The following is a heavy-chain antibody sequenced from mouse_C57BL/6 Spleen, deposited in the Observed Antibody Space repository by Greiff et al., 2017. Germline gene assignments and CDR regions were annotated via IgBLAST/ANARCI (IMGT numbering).Heavy chain of an antibody. CDR2: ISSGGAYT. CDR1: GFTFSSYA. J-gene: IGHJ4*01. CDR3: TRDQGDAMDY. V-gene: IGHV5-9-1*02. Sequence: EVQGVESGAGLVKPGGSLKLSCAASGFTFSSYAMSWVRQTPEQRLEWVAYISSGGAYTNYADTVKGRFTISRDNTRNTLYLQMSSLKSEDTAMYDCTRDQGDAMDYWGKGTSVTVSS.